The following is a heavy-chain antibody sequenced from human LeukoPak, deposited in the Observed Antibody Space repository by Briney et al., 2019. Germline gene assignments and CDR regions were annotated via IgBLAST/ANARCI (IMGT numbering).Heavy chain of an antibody. V-gene: IGHV2-70*11. D-gene: IGHD6-13*01. Sequence: SGPALVKPTQTLTLTCTFSGFSLTTSGMCVSWIRQPPGKALEWLARIDWDDDKYYTTSLKTRLTISKDTSKNQVVLTLTNMDPVDTATYYCARIGMSSTYYYFDYWGQGTLVTVSS. J-gene: IGHJ4*02. CDR1: GFSLTTSGMC. CDR3: ARIGMSSTYYYFDY. CDR2: IDWDDDK.